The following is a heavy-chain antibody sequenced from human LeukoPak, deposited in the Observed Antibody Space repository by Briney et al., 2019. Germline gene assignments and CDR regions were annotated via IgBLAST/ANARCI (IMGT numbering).Heavy chain of an antibody. CDR3: ARARGTFIAARPYYYYYMDV. Sequence: SVKVSCKASGGTFSSYAISWVRQAPGQGLEWMGGIIPIFGTANYAQKFQGRVTITADKSTSTAYMELSSLRSEDTAVYYCARARGTFIAARPYYYYYMDVWGKGTTVTVSS. J-gene: IGHJ6*03. V-gene: IGHV1-69*06. D-gene: IGHD6-6*01. CDR2: IIPIFGTA. CDR1: GGTFSSYA.